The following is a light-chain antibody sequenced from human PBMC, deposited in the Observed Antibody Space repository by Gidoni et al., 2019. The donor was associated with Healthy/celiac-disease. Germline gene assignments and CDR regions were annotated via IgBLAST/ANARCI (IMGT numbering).Light chain of an antibody. Sequence: EIVMTQSPATLSVSPGERATLSCRASQSVSSNLAWYQQKPGQAPRLLIYGASTRAPGIPARFSCSGSGPEFTLTISSLQSEDFAVYYCQQYNNWPLTFGGGTKVEIK. CDR3: QQYNNWPLT. V-gene: IGKV3-15*01. J-gene: IGKJ4*01. CDR2: GAS. CDR1: QSVSSN.